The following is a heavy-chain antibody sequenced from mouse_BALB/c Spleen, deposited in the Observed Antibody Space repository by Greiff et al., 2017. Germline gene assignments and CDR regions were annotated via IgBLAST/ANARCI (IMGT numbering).Heavy chain of an antibody. J-gene: IGHJ1*01. CDR2: ISSGGST. CDR1: GFTFSSYA. D-gene: IGHD2-1*01. Sequence: EVKVVESGGGLVKPGGSLKLSCAASGFTFSSYAMSWVRQTPEKRLEWVASISSGGSTYYPDSVKGRFTISRDNARNILYLQMSSLRSEDTAMYYCARVGNYPYWYLDVWGAGTTVTVSS. V-gene: IGHV5-6-5*01. CDR3: ARVGNYPYWYLDV.